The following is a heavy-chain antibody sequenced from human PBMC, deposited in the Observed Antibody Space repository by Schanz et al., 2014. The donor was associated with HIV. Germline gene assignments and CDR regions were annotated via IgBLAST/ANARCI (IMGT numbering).Heavy chain of an antibody. CDR3: VVGHNHDF. D-gene: IGHD1-1*01. V-gene: IGHV4-59*01. J-gene: IGHJ4*02. Sequence: QVQLQESGPGLVKPSETLSLTCTVSGDSMDYYYWSWIRQPAGKGLEWIGYMYYGSGTNYNPTLKNRVTILGDTSKNQFSLKLTSLTAADTAVYYCVVGHNHDFWGQGTLVAVSS. CDR1: GDSMDYYY. CDR2: MYYGSGT.